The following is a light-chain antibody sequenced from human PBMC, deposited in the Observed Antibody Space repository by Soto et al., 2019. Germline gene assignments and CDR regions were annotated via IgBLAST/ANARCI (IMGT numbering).Light chain of an antibody. CDR3: QQYGTSHPT. CDR2: GAS. V-gene: IGKV3-20*01. Sequence: EIVLTQSPGTLSLSPGERATLSCRASQSVSSSYLAWYQQKPGQAPRLLIYGASSRATGIPDRFSGSGSGTAFTLTITRLEPEDFAVYYCQQYGTSHPTFGQGTKVEIK. J-gene: IGKJ1*01. CDR1: QSVSSSY.